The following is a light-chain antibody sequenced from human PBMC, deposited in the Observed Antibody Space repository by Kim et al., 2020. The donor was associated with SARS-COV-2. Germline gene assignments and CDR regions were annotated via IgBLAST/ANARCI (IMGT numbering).Light chain of an antibody. J-gene: IGKJ1*01. CDR1: QSVNNR. V-gene: IGKV1-5*03. Sequence: ASVGDRVTITCRASQSVNNRLAWYQQNPGKAPKVLIYKASTLESGVPSRFSGSGFGTEFTLTISSLQPDDLATDYCQQYDGIFRTFGQGTQVEIK. CDR2: KAS. CDR3: QQYDGIFRT.